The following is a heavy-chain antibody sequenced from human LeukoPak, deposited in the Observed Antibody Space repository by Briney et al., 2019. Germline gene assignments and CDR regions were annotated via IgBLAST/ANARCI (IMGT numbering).Heavy chain of an antibody. J-gene: IGHJ4*02. CDR1: GGSISSYY. V-gene: IGHV4-59*01. CDR3: ATSKPGASYYFDY. Sequence: SETLSLTCTVSGGSISSYYWSWIRQPPGKGLEWIGYIYYSGSTNYNPCLKSRVTISVDTSKNQFSLKLSSVTAADTAVYYCATSKPGASYYFDYWGQGTLVTVSS. D-gene: IGHD3-10*01. CDR2: IYYSGST.